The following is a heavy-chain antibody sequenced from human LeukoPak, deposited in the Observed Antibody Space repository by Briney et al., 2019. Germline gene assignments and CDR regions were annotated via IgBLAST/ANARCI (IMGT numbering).Heavy chain of an antibody. Sequence: GGSLRLSCAASGFTFSSYGMHWVRQAPGKGLEWVAVIWYDGSNKYYADSVKGRFTISRDNSKNTLYLQMNSLRAEDTAVYYCAREDYYGSGSYYYYYYGMDVWGQGTTVTVSS. V-gene: IGHV3-33*01. CDR2: IWYDGSNK. CDR3: AREDYYGSGSYYYYYYGMDV. D-gene: IGHD3-10*01. J-gene: IGHJ6*02. CDR1: GFTFSSYG.